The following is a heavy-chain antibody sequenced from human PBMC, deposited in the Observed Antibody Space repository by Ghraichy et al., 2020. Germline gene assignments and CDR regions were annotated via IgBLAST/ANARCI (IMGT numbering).Heavy chain of an antibody. CDR1: GGSISSYY. J-gene: IGHJ4*02. CDR3: ARFVASSGWYRESYFDY. CDR2: IYYSGST. Sequence: LETLSLTCTVSGGSISSYYWSWIRQPPGKGLEWIGYIYYSGSTNYNPSLKSRVTISVDTSKNQFSLKLSSVTAADTAVYYCARFVASSGWYRESYFDYWGQGTLVTVSS. V-gene: IGHV4-59*01. D-gene: IGHD6-19*01.